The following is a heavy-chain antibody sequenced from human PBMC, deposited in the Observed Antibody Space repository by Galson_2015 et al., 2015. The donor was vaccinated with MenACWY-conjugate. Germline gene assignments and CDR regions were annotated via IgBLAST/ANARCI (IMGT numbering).Heavy chain of an antibody. J-gene: IGHJ6*03. CDR1: GYSFTSYW. Sequence: QSGAEVTKPGESLRISCKGSGYSFTSYWISWVRQMPGKGLEWMGRIDPSDSYADYSPSFQGHVTISIDKSIGTAYLQWSSLKASDTAMYYCARRPGEYYYYMDVWGKGTTVTVSS. V-gene: IGHV5-10-1*01. CDR3: ARRPGEYYYYMDV. CDR2: IDPSDSYA. D-gene: IGHD3-10*01.